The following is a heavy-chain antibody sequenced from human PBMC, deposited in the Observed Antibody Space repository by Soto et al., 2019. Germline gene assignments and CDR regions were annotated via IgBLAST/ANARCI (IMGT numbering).Heavy chain of an antibody. Sequence: QVQLVESGGGVVQPGRSLRLSCAASGFTFSSYAMHWVRQAPGKGLEWVAVISYDGSNKYYADSVKGRFTISRDNSKNTLYLQMNSLRAEDTAVYYCANRMVRGVIPYYGMDVWGQGTTVTVSS. V-gene: IGHV3-30-3*01. CDR2: ISYDGSNK. CDR1: GFTFSSYA. J-gene: IGHJ6*02. CDR3: ANRMVRGVIPYYGMDV. D-gene: IGHD3-10*01.